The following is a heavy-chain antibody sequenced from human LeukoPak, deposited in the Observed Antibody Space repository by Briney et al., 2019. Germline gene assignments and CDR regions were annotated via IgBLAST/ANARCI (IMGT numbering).Heavy chain of an antibody. CDR2: IYYSGST. Sequence: PSETLSLTCTVSGGSISSHYWSWIRQPPGKGLEWIGYIYYSGSTNYNPSLKSRVTISVDTSRTQFSLKLSSVTAADTAVYYCARDRGTPFYYYYGMDVWGQGTTVTVSS. J-gene: IGHJ6*02. D-gene: IGHD2-15*01. V-gene: IGHV4-59*11. CDR1: GGSISSHY. CDR3: ARDRGTPFYYYYGMDV.